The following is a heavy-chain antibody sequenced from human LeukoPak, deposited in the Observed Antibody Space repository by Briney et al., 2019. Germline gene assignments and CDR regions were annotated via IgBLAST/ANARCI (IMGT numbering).Heavy chain of an antibody. V-gene: IGHV3-30-3*01. CDR3: ARDPETGYDFWSGYSRYYYYYGMDV. CDR1: GFTFSSYA. J-gene: IGHJ6*02. CDR2: ISYDGSNK. D-gene: IGHD3-3*01. Sequence: GGSLRLSCAATGFTFSSYAMSWVRQAPGKGLERVAVISYDGSNKYYADSVKGRFTISRDNSKNTLYLQMNSLRAEDTAVYYCARDPETGYDFWSGYSRYYYYYGMDVWGQGATVTVSS.